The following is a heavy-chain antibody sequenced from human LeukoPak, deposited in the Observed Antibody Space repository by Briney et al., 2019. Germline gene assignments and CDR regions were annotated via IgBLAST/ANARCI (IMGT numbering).Heavy chain of an antibody. D-gene: IGHD3-10*01. CDR1: GFTFSSYA. CDR2: ISYDGRXX. Sequence: GGSLRLSCAASGFTFSSYAMHWVRQAPGKGXXXXXXISYDGRXXXYXXXXXGRFTISRDNSKNTLYLQVNSLRAEDTAVYYCARDRGGHRGYYFDYWGQGTLVTVSS. CDR3: ARDRGGHRGYYFDY. V-gene: IGHV3-30*01. J-gene: IGHJ4*02.